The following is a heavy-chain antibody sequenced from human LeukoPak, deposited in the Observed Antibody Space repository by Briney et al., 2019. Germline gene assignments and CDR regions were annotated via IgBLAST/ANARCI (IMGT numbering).Heavy chain of an antibody. J-gene: IGHJ4*02. V-gene: IGHV3-30*02. Sequence: GGSLRLSCAASGFSFSSYGMHWVRQAPGKGLEWVAFIRFDGSDKFYADSVKGRFTISRDSSKNTLYLQMNSLRPEDTAVYYCARARPSMWIDYWGQGTLVTVSS. CDR2: IRFDGSDK. D-gene: IGHD5-12*01. CDR3: ARARPSMWIDY. CDR1: GFSFSSYG.